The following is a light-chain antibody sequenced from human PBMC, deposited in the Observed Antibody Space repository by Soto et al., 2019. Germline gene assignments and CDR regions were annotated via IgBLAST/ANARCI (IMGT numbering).Light chain of an antibody. CDR1: RSDVGGYNY. Sequence: QSALTQPASVSGSPGQSITISCTGTRSDVGGYNYVSWYQQHPGTAPKLMIFEVNNRPSGVSNRFSDSKSGNTASLTISGLQAEDEADYYCSSFTSTNTWVFGGGTKLTVL. V-gene: IGLV2-14*01. CDR2: EVN. CDR3: SSFTSTNTWV. J-gene: IGLJ3*02.